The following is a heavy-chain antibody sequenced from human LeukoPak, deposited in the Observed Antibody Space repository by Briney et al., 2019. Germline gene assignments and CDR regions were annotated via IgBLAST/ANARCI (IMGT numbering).Heavy chain of an antibody. CDR1: GFTFSSYE. V-gene: IGHV3-48*03. D-gene: IGHD3-10*01. Sequence: GGSLRLSCAASGFTFSSYEMNWVRQAPGKGLEWVSYISSSGSTIYYADSVKGRFTISRDNAKNSLYLQMNSLRAEDTAVYYCARSYYYGSGSYFALDYWGQGTLVTVSS. J-gene: IGHJ4*02. CDR2: ISSSGSTI. CDR3: ARSYYYGSGSYFALDY.